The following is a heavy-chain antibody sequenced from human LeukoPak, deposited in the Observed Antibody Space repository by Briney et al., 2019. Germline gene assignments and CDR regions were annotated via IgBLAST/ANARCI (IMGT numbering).Heavy chain of an antibody. CDR2: INHSGST. V-gene: IGHV4-34*01. CDR3: ARGGGSYDSSGYYYIGY. Sequence: SETLSLTCAVYGGSFSGYYWSWIRQPPGKGLEWIGEINHSGSTNYNPSLKSRVTISVDTSKNQFSLKLSSVTAADTAVYYCARGGGSYDSSGYYYIGYWGQGTLVTVSS. CDR1: GGSFSGYY. D-gene: IGHD3-22*01. J-gene: IGHJ4*02.